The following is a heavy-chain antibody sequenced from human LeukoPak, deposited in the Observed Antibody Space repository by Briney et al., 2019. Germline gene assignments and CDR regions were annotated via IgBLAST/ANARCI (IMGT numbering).Heavy chain of an antibody. CDR3: ARGKIYYDSSGYHAFDV. CDR1: GFTVSSQK. J-gene: IGHJ3*01. CDR2: VYSGGST. Sequence: TGGSLRLSCAASGFTVSSQKMTWVRQAPGKGLEWVSIVYSGGSTHYADSVKGRFTISRDNAKNSLYLQMNSLRAEDTAVYYCARGKIYYDSSGYHAFDVWGQGTMVTVSS. D-gene: IGHD3-22*01. V-gene: IGHV3-53*01.